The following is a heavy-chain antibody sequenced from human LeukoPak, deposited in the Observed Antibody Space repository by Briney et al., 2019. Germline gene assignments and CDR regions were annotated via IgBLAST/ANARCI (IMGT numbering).Heavy chain of an antibody. D-gene: IGHD2-2*01. CDR2: VSGYNGNT. J-gene: IGHJ3*01. V-gene: IGHV1-18*01. CDR3: ARSGFCTSSSCYRESDGLDF. Sequence: ASVKVSCKASGYNFISYGVSWVRQAHGQGLEWMGWVSGYNGNTNYAQKMEYRVIMTTDPATSTAYMELRDLRSGDTAVYYCARSGFCTSSSCYRESDGLDFWGQGTMVTVSS. CDR1: GYNFISYG.